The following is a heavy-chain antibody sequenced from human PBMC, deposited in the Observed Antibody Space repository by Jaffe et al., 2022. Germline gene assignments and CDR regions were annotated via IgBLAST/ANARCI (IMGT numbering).Heavy chain of an antibody. CDR2: ISYDGSNK. Sequence: QVQLVESGGGVVQPGRSLRLSCAASGFTFSSYGMHWVRQAPGKGLEWVAVISYDGSNKYYADSVKGRFTISRDNSKNTLYLQMNSLRAEDTAVYYCAKENVRYYDFWSGYGSSAFDIWGQGTMVTVSS. D-gene: IGHD3-3*01. CDR1: GFTFSSYG. V-gene: IGHV3-30*18. CDR3: AKENVRYYDFWSGYGSSAFDI. J-gene: IGHJ3*02.